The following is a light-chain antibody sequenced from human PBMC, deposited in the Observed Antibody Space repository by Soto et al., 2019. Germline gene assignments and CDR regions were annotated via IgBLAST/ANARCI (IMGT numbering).Light chain of an antibody. Sequence: DIQMTQSPSSLSASIGDRVTITCGASQGISNSLAWYQQKPGKGPSLLIYDASTLQSGVPSRFSGSGSGTDFTLTINSLQPEDVATYYCQKYNSNPPTFGGGTKVDIK. V-gene: IGKV1-27*01. CDR2: DAS. CDR3: QKYNSNPPT. CDR1: QGISNS. J-gene: IGKJ4*01.